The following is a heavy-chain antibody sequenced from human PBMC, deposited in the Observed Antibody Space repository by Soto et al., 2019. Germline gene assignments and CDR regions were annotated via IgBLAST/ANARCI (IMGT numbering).Heavy chain of an antibody. D-gene: IGHD2-2*01. CDR2: LSGGGSNT. Sequence: TGGSLRLSCAASGFSFSTYSMAWVRQTPGKGLAWVSGLSGGGSNTFYADSVQGRFTISVDNAKNILYLEMYALRSEDTAVYYCARDPSEGRVGNWFESWGQGTLVTVSS. CDR3: ARDPSEGRVGNWFES. V-gene: IGHV3-23*01. J-gene: IGHJ5*01. CDR1: GFSFSTYS.